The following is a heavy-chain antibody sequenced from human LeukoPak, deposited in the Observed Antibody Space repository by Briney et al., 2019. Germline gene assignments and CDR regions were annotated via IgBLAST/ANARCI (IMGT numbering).Heavy chain of an antibody. CDR2: INHGGST. CDR3: ASHPAAVAGTPYNWFDP. V-gene: IGHV4-34*01. J-gene: IGHJ5*02. Sequence: SESLSLTCAVYGGSFSGDFWSWIRQSPGKGLEWIGEINHGGSTTYNPSLQSRVTMSVDTSTNQISLKMTSVTAADTAVYYCASHPAAVAGTPYNWFDPWGQGTLVTVSS. D-gene: IGHD6-19*01. CDR1: GGSFSGDF.